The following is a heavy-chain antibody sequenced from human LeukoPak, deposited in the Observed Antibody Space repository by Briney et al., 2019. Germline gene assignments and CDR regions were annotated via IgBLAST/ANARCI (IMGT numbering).Heavy chain of an antibody. CDR1: GFTFSSYA. CDR2: ISYDGSNK. J-gene: IGHJ4*02. D-gene: IGHD6-19*01. V-gene: IGHV3-30-3*01. CDR3: ARDPSWHGSGWYAYWDY. Sequence: PGRSLRLSCAASGFTFSSYAMHWVRQAPGKGLEWVAVISYDGSNKYYADSVKGRFTISRDNSKNTLYLQMNSLRAEDTAVYYCARDPSWHGSGWYAYWDYWGQGTLVTVSS.